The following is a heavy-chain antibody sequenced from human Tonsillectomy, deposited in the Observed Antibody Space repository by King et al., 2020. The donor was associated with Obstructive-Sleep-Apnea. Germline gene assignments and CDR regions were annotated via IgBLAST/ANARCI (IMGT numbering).Heavy chain of an antibody. D-gene: IGHD3-22*01. CDR3: AKDIYYDSSGYSKDAFDI. CDR1: GFTFDYYA. V-gene: IGHV3-43D*03. Sequence: VQLVESGGVVVQPGGSLRLSCAASGFTFDYYAMHWVRQAPGKGLEWVFLISSDGGCTYYADSVKGRFTISRDNSKNSLYLQMNSLRAEDTALYYCAKDIYYDSSGYSKDAFDIWGQGTMVTVSS. J-gene: IGHJ3*02. CDR2: ISSDGGCT.